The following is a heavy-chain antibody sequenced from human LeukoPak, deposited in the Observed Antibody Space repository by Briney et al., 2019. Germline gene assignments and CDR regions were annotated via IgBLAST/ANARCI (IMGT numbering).Heavy chain of an antibody. CDR2: INPNSGGT. D-gene: IGHD3-22*01. J-gene: IGHJ1*01. V-gene: IGHV1-2*02. CDR3: ARGSYDSSDFEYFHH. CDR1: GYTFPDYY. Sequence: ASVKVSCKASGYTFPDYYIHWVRQAPGQGLEWMGWINPNSGGTNYAQKFQGRVTMTRDTSINTTYMDLSRLRSDDTAVYYCARGSYDSSDFEYFHHWGQGTLVTVSS.